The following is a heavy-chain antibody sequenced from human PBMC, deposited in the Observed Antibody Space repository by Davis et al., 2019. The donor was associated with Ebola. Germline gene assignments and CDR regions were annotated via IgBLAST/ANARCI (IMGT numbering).Heavy chain of an antibody. CDR1: GFTFSSYW. CDR2: ISYDGSNK. D-gene: IGHD1-26*01. V-gene: IGHV3-30*18. Sequence: GESLKISCAASGFTFSSYWMNWVRQAPGKGLEWVAVISYDGSNKYYADSVKGRFTISRDNSKNTLYLQMNSLRAEDTAVYYCAKDRAGIVGAQDYYYYYGMDVWGQGTTVTVSS. CDR3: AKDRAGIVGAQDYYYYYGMDV. J-gene: IGHJ6*02.